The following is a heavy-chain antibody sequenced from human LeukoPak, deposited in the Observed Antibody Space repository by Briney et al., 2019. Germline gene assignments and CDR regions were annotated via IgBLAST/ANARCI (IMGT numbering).Heavy chain of an antibody. D-gene: IGHD4-17*01. CDR1: GYTFSDYY. J-gene: IGHJ4*02. Sequence: ASVKVSCKTSGYTFSDYYIHWVRQAPGQGLEWMGWINPKNSGTKYAQKFQGWITMTTDTSTSTAYMELTSLRSNDTAVYYCARVTVTTLFDHWGPGTLVAVSS. CDR2: INPKNSGT. CDR3: ARVTVTTLFDH. V-gene: IGHV1-2*04.